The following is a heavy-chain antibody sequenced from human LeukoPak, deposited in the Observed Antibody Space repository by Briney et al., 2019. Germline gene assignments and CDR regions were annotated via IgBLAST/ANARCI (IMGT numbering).Heavy chain of an antibody. D-gene: IGHD1-26*01. CDR1: GVSISSSSCY. CDR2: IYNTGKS. Sequence: SESLSLTCTVSGVSISSSSCYWGWLRQPPGKGLDWIRSIYNTGKSYYNPSIKSRGTISVDTSKNQFSLRLRSVTAADTAVYYCASLRPPVVGATWVDYWGQGILVTVSS. CDR3: ASLRPPVVGATWVDY. V-gene: IGHV4-39*01. J-gene: IGHJ4*02.